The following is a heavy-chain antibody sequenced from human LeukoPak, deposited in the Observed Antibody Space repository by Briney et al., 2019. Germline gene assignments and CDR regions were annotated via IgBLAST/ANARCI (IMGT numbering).Heavy chain of an antibody. V-gene: IGHV3-23*01. CDR1: GFSVTSYG. CDR3: AIMHGYYDGSGFWVQ. CDR2: ISPSGDRT. D-gene: IGHD3-22*01. Sequence: GGSLRLSCAVSGFSVTSYGMSWVRQAPGKGLEWISFISPSGDRTSNADSVEGRFTISRDNTRNTLYLQMNSLRDEDTGVYYCAIMHGYYDGSGFWVQWGQGTLVTVSS. J-gene: IGHJ4*02.